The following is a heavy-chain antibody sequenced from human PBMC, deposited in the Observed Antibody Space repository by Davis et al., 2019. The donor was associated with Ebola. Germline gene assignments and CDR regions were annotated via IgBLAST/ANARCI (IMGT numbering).Heavy chain of an antibody. J-gene: IGHJ4*02. CDR1: GFTFSSYS. V-gene: IGHV3-21*03. D-gene: IGHD3-22*01. Sequence: GESLKISCAASGFTFSSYSMNWVRQAPGKGLEWVSSISSSSSYIYYADSVKGRFTISRDNAKNSLYLQMNSLKTEDTAVYYCTRVHGTMIVVVPGYWGQGTLVTVSS. CDR2: ISSSSSYI. CDR3: TRVHGTMIVVVPGY.